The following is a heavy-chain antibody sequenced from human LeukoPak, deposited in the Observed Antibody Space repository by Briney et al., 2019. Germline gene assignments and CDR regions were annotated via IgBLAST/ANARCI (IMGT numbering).Heavy chain of an antibody. J-gene: IGHJ4*02. CDR1: GGSISSYC. CDR3: ARDSSQYSSSSGIDY. Sequence: PSETLSLTCTVSGGSISSYCWSWIRQPAGKGLEWIGRIYTSGSTNYNPSLKSRVTISVDKSKNQFSLKLSSVTAADTAVYYCARDSSQYSSSSGIDYWGQGTLVTVSS. D-gene: IGHD6-6*01. V-gene: IGHV4-4*07. CDR2: IYTSGST.